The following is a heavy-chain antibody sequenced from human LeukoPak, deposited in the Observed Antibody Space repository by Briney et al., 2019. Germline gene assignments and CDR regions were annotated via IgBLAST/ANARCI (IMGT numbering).Heavy chain of an antibody. D-gene: IGHD3-22*01. CDR1: GFTFNTYG. CDR3: AIDPADYFETNSLDF. Sequence: GGSLRLSCAASGFTFNTYGMTWFRQAPGKGLEWASTINNGGQNTHYADSVKGRFTISRDNSKNTLYLQVNSLRAEDTALYYCAIDPADYFETNSLDFWGQGTPVTVSS. CDR2: INNGGQNT. J-gene: IGHJ4*02. V-gene: IGHV3-23*01.